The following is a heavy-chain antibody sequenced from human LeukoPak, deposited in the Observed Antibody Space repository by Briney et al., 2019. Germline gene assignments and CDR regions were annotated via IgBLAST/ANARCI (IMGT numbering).Heavy chain of an antibody. D-gene: IGHD2-2*02. CDR2: ITSSSTYI. J-gene: IGHJ5*02. V-gene: IGHV3-21*01. CDR3: AKDIYPGIFDP. Sequence: GGSLRLSCAASGITLSSYNMNWVRQAPGKGLEWVSSITSSSTYIYYADSVKGRFTMSRDNAKNSVYLEMNSLRAEDTPVYYCAKDIYPGIFDPWGQGTLVTVSS. CDR1: GITLSSYN.